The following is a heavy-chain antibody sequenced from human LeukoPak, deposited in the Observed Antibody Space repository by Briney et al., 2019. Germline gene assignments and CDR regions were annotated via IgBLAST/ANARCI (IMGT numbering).Heavy chain of an antibody. Sequence: SETPSLACAVSGYSISSGYYWGWIRQPPGKGLEWIGSIYHSGSTYYNPSLKSRVTISVDTSKNQFSLKLSSVTAADTAVYYCARLLPSPKRLRLGELSLYHYYMDVWGKGTTVTVSS. V-gene: IGHV4-38-2*01. CDR1: GYSISSGYY. J-gene: IGHJ6*03. CDR2: IYHSGST. CDR3: ARLLPSPKRLRLGELSLYHYYMDV. D-gene: IGHD3-16*02.